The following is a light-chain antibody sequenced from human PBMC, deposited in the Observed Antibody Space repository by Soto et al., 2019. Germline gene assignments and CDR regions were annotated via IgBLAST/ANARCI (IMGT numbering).Light chain of an antibody. V-gene: IGKV3-20*01. CDR3: QQYSTSPLT. Sequence: EIVLTQSPGTLSLSPGERATLSCRASQSVSNSYFAWYQLKPGQAPRLLIYDASSRATGIPDRFSGSGSGTDFTLTISRLEPEDFAVYYCQQYSTSPLTFGGGTNVEIK. J-gene: IGKJ4*01. CDR1: QSVSNSY. CDR2: DAS.